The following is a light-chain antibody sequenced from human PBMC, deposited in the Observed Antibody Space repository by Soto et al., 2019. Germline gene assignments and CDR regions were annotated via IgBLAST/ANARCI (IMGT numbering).Light chain of an antibody. CDR2: GAS. J-gene: IGKJ1*01. V-gene: IGKV3-20*01. Sequence: EIVLTQSPGTLSLSPGERATLSCRASQSVSNNYLAWYQQKPGQAPRLLIHGASNRATGIPDRFSGSGSGTDFTLTISRLEPEDFAVYYCHQYGSSGTFGQGTKVDIK. CDR3: HQYGSSGT. CDR1: QSVSNNY.